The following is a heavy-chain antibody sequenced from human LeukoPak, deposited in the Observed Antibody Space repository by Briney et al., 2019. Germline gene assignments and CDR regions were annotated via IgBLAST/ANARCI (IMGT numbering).Heavy chain of an antibody. CDR3: VKDRPCETCMPMDA. J-gene: IGHJ6*02. Sequence: GGSLRLSCAASGFTFSSYAMSWVRQAPGKGLEWVSGISGSGVVTYYADSVKGRFTISRDNSKDTVSLQMNSLRAEDSAIYFCVKDRPCETCMPMDAWGQGTTVTVSS. V-gene: IGHV3-23*01. D-gene: IGHD2-2*01. CDR1: GFTFSSYA. CDR2: ISGSGVVT.